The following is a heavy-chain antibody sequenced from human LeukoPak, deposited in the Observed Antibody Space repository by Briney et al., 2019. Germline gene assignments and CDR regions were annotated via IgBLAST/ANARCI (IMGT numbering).Heavy chain of an antibody. V-gene: IGHV1-2*02. CDR3: ARGCYHDRSGVFYFDY. CDR2: IKPNSGGT. CDR1: GYTFSDYY. J-gene: IGHJ4*02. D-gene: IGHD3-22*01. Sequence: RASVKVSCKASGYTFSDYYIHWVRQAPGQGPEWMAWIKPNSGGTNYAQKFHGRVTLTRDTSISTAYMDLSGLRSDDTAVYYCARGCYHDRSGVFYFDYWGQGALVTVSS.